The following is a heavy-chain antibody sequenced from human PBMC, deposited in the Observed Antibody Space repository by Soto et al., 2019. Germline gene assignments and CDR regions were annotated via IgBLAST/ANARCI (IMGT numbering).Heavy chain of an antibody. J-gene: IGHJ3*02. D-gene: IGHD1-1*01. V-gene: IGHV4-61*01. CDR3: SSTGTVLSAFDI. CDR1: GGSVSSGSYY. CDR2: IYCSGST. Sequence: QVQLQESGPGLVKPSETLSLTCTVSGGSVSSGSYYWSWIRQPPGRGLEWIGYIYCSGSTNYNPSLRSRHTISVDTSNNRFSLKLSSVIAADTAVYYCSSTGTVLSAFDIWGQGTMVTVSS.